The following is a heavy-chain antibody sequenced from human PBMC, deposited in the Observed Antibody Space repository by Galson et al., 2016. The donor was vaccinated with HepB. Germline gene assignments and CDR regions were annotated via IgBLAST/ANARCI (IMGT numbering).Heavy chain of an antibody. J-gene: IGHJ6*02. Sequence: SLRLSCAASGFIFSSYAMYWVRQAPGKGLEWVAVISSDGSNQYYADSVKGRFTVSRDNSKNTLFLQMNTLRPDDTAMFFCARDRVRGYHWTGGKYYYYRSDVWGQGTTVTVS. V-gene: IGHV3-30*04. CDR3: ARDRVRGYHWTGGKYYYYRSDV. D-gene: IGHD3-10*01. CDR2: ISSDGSNQ. CDR1: GFIFSSYA.